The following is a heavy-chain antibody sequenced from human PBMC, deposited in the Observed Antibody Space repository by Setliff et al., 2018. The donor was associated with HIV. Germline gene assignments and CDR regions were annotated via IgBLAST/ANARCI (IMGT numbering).Heavy chain of an antibody. Sequence: PGGSLRLSCAASGFTFSSYSMNWVRQAPGKGLEWVSSISSSSSYIYYGDSVKGRFTISRDNAKNSLYLQMNSLRAEDTAVYYCLVAVEEDVWGKGTTVTVS. V-gene: IGHV3-21*01. CDR1: GFTFSSYS. CDR3: LVAVEEDV. CDR2: ISSSSSYI. J-gene: IGHJ6*03. D-gene: IGHD5-12*01.